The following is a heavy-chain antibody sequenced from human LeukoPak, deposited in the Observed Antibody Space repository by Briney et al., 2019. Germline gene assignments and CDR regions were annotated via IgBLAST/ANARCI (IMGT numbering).Heavy chain of an antibody. Sequence: PSETLSLTCAVYGGSFSGYYWSWIRQPPGKGLEWIGEIDHSGSTNYNPSLKSRVTISADTSKNQFSLKLSSVTAADTAVYYCAGNIAARLDYWGQGTLVTVSS. D-gene: IGHD6-6*01. CDR2: IDHSGST. V-gene: IGHV4-34*01. J-gene: IGHJ4*02. CDR1: GGSFSGYY. CDR3: AGNIAARLDY.